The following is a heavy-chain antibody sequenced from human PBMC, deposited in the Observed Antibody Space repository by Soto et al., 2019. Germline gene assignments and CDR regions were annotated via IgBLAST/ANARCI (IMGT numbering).Heavy chain of an antibody. CDR1: GFTFSSYA. D-gene: IGHD4-17*01. CDR2: ISGSGGST. CDR3: AKAVYGDPFYFDY. V-gene: IGHV3-23*01. J-gene: IGHJ4*02. Sequence: EVQLLESGGGLVRPGGSLRLSCAASGFTFSSYAMSWVRQAPGKGLEWVSAISGSGGSTYYADSVKGRFTISRDNSKNTLYLQMNSLRAEDTAVYYCAKAVYGDPFYFDYWGQGTLVTVSS.